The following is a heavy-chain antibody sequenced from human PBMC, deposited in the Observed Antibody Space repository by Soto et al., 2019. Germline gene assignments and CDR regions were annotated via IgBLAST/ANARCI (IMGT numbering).Heavy chain of an antibody. J-gene: IGHJ6*02. V-gene: IGHV4-59*04. CDR3: ALTVTTHYYYYGMDV. Sequence: SETLSLTCTVSGGSISSYYWSWIRQPPGKGLEWIGYIYYSGSTYYNPSLKSRVTISVDTSKNQFSLKLSSVTAADTAVYYCALTVTTHYYYYGMDVWGQGTTVTVSS. CDR2: IYYSGST. D-gene: IGHD4-17*01. CDR1: GGSISSYY.